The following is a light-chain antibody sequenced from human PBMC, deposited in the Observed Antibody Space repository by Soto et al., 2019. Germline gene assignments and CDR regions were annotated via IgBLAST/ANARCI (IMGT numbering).Light chain of an antibody. CDR1: QFVSSGY. CDR2: EAS. J-gene: IGKJ5*01. CDR3: QQYGNSPMT. V-gene: IGKV3-20*01. Sequence: EVAMAQTPVTLSVSPGERATLSCRASQFVSSGYFAWYQQKPGQAPRLLIYEASTRATGTPDRFSGSGSGTEFTLTISRLEPEDFAVYLCQQYGNSPMTFGQGTRLEIK.